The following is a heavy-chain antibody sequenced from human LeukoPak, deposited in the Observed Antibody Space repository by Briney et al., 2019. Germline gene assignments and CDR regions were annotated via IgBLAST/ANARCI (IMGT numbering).Heavy chain of an antibody. CDR2: IYYSGST. CDR1: GGSISSYY. CDR3: AREYFGYSYGQLDY. V-gene: IGHV4-59*01. Sequence: SETLSLTCTVSGGSISSYYWSWLRQPPGKGLEWIGYIYYSGSTNYNPSLKSRVTISVDTSKNQFSLKLSPVTAADTAVYYCAREYFGYSYGQLDYWGQGTLVTVSS. D-gene: IGHD5-18*01. J-gene: IGHJ4*02.